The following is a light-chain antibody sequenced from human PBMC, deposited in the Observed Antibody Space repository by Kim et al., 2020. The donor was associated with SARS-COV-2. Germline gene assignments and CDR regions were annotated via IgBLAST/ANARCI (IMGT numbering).Light chain of an antibody. CDR1: SGHSTYA. V-gene: IGLV4-69*01. Sequence: QPVLTQSPSASASLGASVKLTCTLTSGHSTYAIAWHQQQPEKGPRYLMKVNSDGSHNKGDGIPDRFSGSSSGTVCYLTISGLQSEDEADYYCQTWDSGIGVFAGGTQLTVL. CDR2: VNSDGSH. CDR3: QTWDSGIGV. J-gene: IGLJ2*01.